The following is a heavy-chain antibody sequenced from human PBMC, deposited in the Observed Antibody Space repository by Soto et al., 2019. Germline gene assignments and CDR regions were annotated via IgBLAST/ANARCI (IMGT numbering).Heavy chain of an antibody. D-gene: IGHD2-15*01. CDR2: ISWDSGST. J-gene: IGHJ6*02. Sequence: EVQLVESGGAVVQPGGSLRLSCVVSGVTFRDYAMHWVRQAPGKGLEWLSLISWDSGSTFYAASVKGRFTISRDNSKNSLYLQMNSLRAEDTALYYCAKCHTSGDYYYGVDVWGQGTTVTVSS. CDR1: GVTFRDYA. CDR3: AKCHTSGDYYYGVDV. V-gene: IGHV3-43D*04.